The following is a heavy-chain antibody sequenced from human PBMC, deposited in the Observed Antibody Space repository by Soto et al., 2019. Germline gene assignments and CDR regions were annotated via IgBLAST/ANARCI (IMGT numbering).Heavy chain of an antibody. J-gene: IGHJ1*01. Sequence: QVQLVQSGAEVKKPGASVKVSCKASGYTFTSYGISWVRQAPGQGLEWMGWLSAYNGNTNYAQKLQGRVTMTTDTSTSTAYRELTILSSDDTAVYSCARDPAYNGPFQHWGQGTLVTVSS. CDR2: LSAYNGNT. D-gene: IGHD3-10*01. CDR1: GYTFTSYG. CDR3: ARDPAYNGPFQH. V-gene: IGHV1-18*01.